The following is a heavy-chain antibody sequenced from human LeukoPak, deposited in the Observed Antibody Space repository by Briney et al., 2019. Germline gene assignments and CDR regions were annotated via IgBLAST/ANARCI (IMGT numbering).Heavy chain of an antibody. CDR2: INHSGST. J-gene: IGHJ4*02. CDR3: ARGAATLDY. V-gene: IGHV4-34*01. D-gene: IGHD2-15*01. Sequence: SETLSLTCAVYGGSLSGYYWSWIHQPPGKGLEWIGEINHSGSTNYNPSLKSRVTISVDTSKNQFSLKLSSVTAADTAVYYCARGAATLDYWGQGTLVTVSS. CDR1: GGSLSGYY.